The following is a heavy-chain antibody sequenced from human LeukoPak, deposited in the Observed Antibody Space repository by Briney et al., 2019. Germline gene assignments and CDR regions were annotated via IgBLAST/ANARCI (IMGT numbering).Heavy chain of an antibody. CDR3: ARYYFGSGNYRTFDR. CDR1: GFILSDFT. V-gene: IGHV3-69-1*01. CDR2: ISNTGVT. D-gene: IGHD3-10*01. J-gene: IGHJ4*02. Sequence: GGSLRLSCAASGFILSDFTMNWVRQAPGKGLEWVSTISNTGVTHYADSVKGRFTISRDSAKDSQYLQIYSLRDEDTAVYYCARYYFGSGNYRTFDRWGQGTLVIVSS.